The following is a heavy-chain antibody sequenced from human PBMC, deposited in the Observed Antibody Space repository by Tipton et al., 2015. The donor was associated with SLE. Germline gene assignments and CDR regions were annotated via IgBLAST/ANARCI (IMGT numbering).Heavy chain of an antibody. J-gene: IGHJ3*02. CDR3: AGTNYDVLTGYHRVDTFDI. CDR2: LYTTGST. V-gene: IGHV4-61*02. Sequence: TLSLTCTVSGGSITTGSYYWSWIRQPAGKGLEWIGRLYTTGSTYYNPSLKSRVSMSVDTSKNQFSLRLSSVTVADTAVYYCAGTNYDVLTGYHRVDTFDIWGQGTMVTVSS. D-gene: IGHD3-9*01. CDR1: GGSITTGSYY.